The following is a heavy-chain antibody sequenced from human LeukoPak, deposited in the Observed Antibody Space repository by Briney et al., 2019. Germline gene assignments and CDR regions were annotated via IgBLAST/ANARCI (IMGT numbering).Heavy chain of an antibody. CDR1: GGSISSYY. CDR2: IYTSGST. J-gene: IGHJ6*03. CDR3: ARDVSIAVAGTWYYYYYMDV. V-gene: IGHV4-4*07. D-gene: IGHD6-19*01. Sequence: SETLSLTCTVSGGSISSYYWSWIRQPAGKGLEWIGRIYTSGSTNYNPSLKSRVTMSVDTSKNQFSLKLSSVTAADTAVYYCARDVSIAVAGTWYYYYYMDVWGKGTTVTVSS.